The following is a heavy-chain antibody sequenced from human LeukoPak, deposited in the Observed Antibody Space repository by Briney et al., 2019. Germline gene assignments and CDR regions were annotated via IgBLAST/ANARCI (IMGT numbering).Heavy chain of an antibody. CDR1: GFTFSSYW. CDR3: ARDFGGGVYYGSGSYLNY. Sequence: GGSLRLSCAASGFTFSSYWMSWVRQAPGKGLEWVANIKQDGSEKYYVDSVKGRFTISRDNAKNSLYLQMNSLRAEDTALYYCARDFGGGVYYGSGSYLNYWGQGTLVTVSS. J-gene: IGHJ4*02. D-gene: IGHD3-10*01. V-gene: IGHV3-7*03. CDR2: IKQDGSEK.